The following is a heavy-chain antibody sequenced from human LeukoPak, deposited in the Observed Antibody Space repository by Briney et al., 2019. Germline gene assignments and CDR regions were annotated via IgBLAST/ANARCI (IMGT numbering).Heavy chain of an antibody. V-gene: IGHV4-39*07. J-gene: IGHJ5*02. D-gene: IGHD3-10*01. CDR3: ARGSECYYGSGSYECRWFDP. CDR2: IYYSGST. Sequence: SETLSLTCTVSGGSIGSSSYYWGWIRQPPGKGLEWIGSIYYSGSTYYSPSLKSRVTISLDTSKNQFSLKLSSVTAADTAVYYCARGSECYYGSGSYECRWFDPWGLGTLVTVSS. CDR1: GGSIGSSSYY.